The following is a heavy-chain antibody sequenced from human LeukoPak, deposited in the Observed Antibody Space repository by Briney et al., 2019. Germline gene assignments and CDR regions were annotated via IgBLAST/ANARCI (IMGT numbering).Heavy chain of an antibody. CDR2: IYYSGST. Sequence: PSQTLSLTCTVSGGSISSGDYYWSWIRQPPGKGLEWIGYIYYSGSTYYNPSLKSRVIISVDTSKNQFSLKLSSVTAADTAVYYCARDIAVNWFDPWGQGTLATVSS. CDR1: GGSISSGDYY. D-gene: IGHD2-21*01. J-gene: IGHJ5*02. V-gene: IGHV4-30-4*08. CDR3: ARDIAVNWFDP.